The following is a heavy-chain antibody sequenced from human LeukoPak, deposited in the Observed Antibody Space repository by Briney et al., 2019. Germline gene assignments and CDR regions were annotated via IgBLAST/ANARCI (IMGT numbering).Heavy chain of an antibody. Sequence: LPGGSLRLSCAASGFTFSSYAMSWVRQAPGKGPEWVSAISSGGSTYYADSVRGRFTMSRDDSKNTLDLQMNSLRAEDTAVYFCAKRGGYFDYWGQGTLVTVSS. CDR2: ISSGGST. J-gene: IGHJ4*02. CDR1: GFTFSSYA. D-gene: IGHD2-15*01. CDR3: AKRGGYFDY. V-gene: IGHV3-23*01.